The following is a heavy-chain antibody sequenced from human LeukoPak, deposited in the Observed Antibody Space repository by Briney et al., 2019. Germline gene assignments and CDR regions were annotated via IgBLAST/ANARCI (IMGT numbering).Heavy chain of an antibody. CDR3: ARGSLRYFDWFIDY. Sequence: ASVKVSCKASGGTFSSYAISWVRQAPGQGLEWIGRIIPIFGTANYAQKFQGRVTITTDESTSTAYMELSSLRSEDTAVYYCARGSLRYFDWFIDYWGQGTLVTVS. J-gene: IGHJ4*02. CDR1: GGTFSSYA. D-gene: IGHD3-9*01. V-gene: IGHV1-69*05. CDR2: IIPIFGTA.